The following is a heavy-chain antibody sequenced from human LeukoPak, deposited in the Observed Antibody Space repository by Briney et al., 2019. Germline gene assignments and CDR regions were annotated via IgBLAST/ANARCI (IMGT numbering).Heavy chain of an antibody. CDR2: IHYSGST. J-gene: IGHJ6*03. CDR1: GGSIGSSNDY. CDR3: ARDSFREYYYMDV. Sequence: PSETLSLTCTVSGGSIGSSNDYWAWIRQPPGKGLEWIGTIHYSGSTYYNPSLKSRVTISVDTSKNQLSLKVRSVTAADTAVYYCARDSFREYYYMDVWGKGTTVTVSS. V-gene: IGHV4-39*07. D-gene: IGHD1-26*01.